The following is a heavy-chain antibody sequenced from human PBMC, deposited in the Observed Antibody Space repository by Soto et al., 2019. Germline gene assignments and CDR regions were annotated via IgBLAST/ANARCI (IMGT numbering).Heavy chain of an antibody. Sequence: ASVKVSCKASGYTFTSYGISWVRQAPGQGLEWMGWTSAYNGNTNYAQKLQGRVTMTTDTSTSTAYMELRSLRSDDTAVYYCARDPGGSSWFHYYYYGMDVWGQGTTVTVSS. J-gene: IGHJ6*02. CDR1: GYTFTSYG. CDR2: TSAYNGNT. CDR3: ARDPGGSSWFHYYYYGMDV. D-gene: IGHD6-13*01. V-gene: IGHV1-18*01.